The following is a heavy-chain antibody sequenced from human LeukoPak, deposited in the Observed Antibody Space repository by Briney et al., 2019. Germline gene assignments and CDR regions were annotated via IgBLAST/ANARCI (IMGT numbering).Heavy chain of an antibody. CDR2: IIPILGIA. CDR3: ARGDNYYDSSGYFDY. D-gene: IGHD3-22*01. V-gene: IGHV1-69*02. J-gene: IGHJ4*02. CDR1: GGTFSSYT. Sequence: ASVKVSCKASGGTFSSYTISWVRQAPGQGLEWMGRIIPILGIANYAQKFQGRVTITADKSTSTAYMELSSLRSEDTAVYYCARGDNYYDSSGYFDYWGQGTLVTVSS.